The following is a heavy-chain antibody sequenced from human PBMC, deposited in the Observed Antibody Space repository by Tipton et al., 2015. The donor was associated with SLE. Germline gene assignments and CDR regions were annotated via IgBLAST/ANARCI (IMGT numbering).Heavy chain of an antibody. CDR1: GFTLSSKS. Sequence: SLRLSCVASGFTLSSKSMNWVRQAPGKGLEWVSKISSSGSSINYADSVKGRFTISRDNVKNSLYLQMNSLSAADTAVYYCARVKGSGKRNWFDPWGQGTLVTVSS. V-gene: IGHV3-48*01. CDR3: ARVKGSGKRNWFDP. D-gene: IGHD3-10*01. CDR2: ISSSGSSI. J-gene: IGHJ5*02.